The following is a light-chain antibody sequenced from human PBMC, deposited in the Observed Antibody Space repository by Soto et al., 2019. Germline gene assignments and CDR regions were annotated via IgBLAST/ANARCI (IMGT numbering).Light chain of an antibody. CDR3: QSYDTSLSGVV. CDR2: GNS. Sequence: QSVLTQPSSVSGDPGQTVTISCTGSSSNIGAGYDVHWYQQLPGTAPKLLIDGNSNRPSGVPDRFSGSKSGTSASLAITGLQAEDEADYYCQSYDTSLSGVVFGTGTKVTVL. V-gene: IGLV1-40*01. J-gene: IGLJ1*01. CDR1: SSNIGAGYD.